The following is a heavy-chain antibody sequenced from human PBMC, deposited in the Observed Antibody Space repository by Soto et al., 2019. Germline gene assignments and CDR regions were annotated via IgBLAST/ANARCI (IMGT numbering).Heavy chain of an antibody. CDR1: GFTFSSYG. CDR2: IWYDGSNK. CDR3: ARDEHYYDSSGYSYYFDY. J-gene: IGHJ4*02. Sequence: QVQLVESGGGVVQPGRSLRLSCAASGFTFSSYGMHWVRQAPGKGLEWVAVIWYDGSNKYYADSVKGRFTISRDNSKNTLYLQMNSLRAEDTAVYYCARDEHYYDSSGYSYYFDYWGQGTLVNVSS. V-gene: IGHV3-33*01. D-gene: IGHD3-22*01.